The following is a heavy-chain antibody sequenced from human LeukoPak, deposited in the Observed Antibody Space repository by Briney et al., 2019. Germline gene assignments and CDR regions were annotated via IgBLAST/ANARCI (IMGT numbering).Heavy chain of an antibody. V-gene: IGHV1-69*05. CDR3: ARVARYYFYLDV. CDR2: IIPIFRTP. Sequence: SVKVSCKASGGTSSTYTITWVRQAPGQGLEWMGGIIPIFRTPNYAQKFQGRVTITTDESTSTAYMELSSLKSEDTAIYYCARVARYYFYLDVWAKGTTVTVSS. J-gene: IGHJ6*03. CDR1: GGTSSTYT.